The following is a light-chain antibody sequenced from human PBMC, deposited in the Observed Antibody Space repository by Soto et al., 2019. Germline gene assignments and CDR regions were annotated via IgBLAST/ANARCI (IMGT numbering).Light chain of an antibody. Sequence: DIQMTQSPSTLSASVGDRVTITCRSSQSISSWLAWCQQKPGKAPKLLIYAASTLQSGVPSRFSGSGSGTDFTLTISCLQSEDFATYYCQQYYSYPVTFGQGTRLEIK. V-gene: IGKV1-5*01. CDR1: QSISSW. CDR2: AAS. CDR3: QQYYSYPVT. J-gene: IGKJ5*01.